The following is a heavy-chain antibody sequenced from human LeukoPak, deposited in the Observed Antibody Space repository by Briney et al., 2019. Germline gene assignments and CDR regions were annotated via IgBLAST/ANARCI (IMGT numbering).Heavy chain of an antibody. V-gene: IGHV4-30-2*01. J-gene: IGHJ5*02. D-gene: IGHD3-10*01. Sequence: PSQTLSLTCAVSGGSISSGGYSWSWIRQPPGKGLEWIGYIYHSGSTYYNPSLKSRVTISVDRSKNQFSLKLSSVTAADTAVYYCASMVRGVTLDPWGRGTLVTVSS. CDR1: GGSISSGGYS. CDR3: ASMVRGVTLDP. CDR2: IYHSGST.